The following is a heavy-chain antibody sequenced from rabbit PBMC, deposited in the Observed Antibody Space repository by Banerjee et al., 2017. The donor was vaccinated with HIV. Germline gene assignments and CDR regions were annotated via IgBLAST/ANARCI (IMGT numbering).Heavy chain of an antibody. CDR1: GLDFSSSYW. V-gene: IGHV1S45*01. CDR3: ARGDDGDPSYGWNFDL. CDR2: IYTGSSGST. D-gene: IGHD6-1*01. J-gene: IGHJ4*01. Sequence: QEQLVESGGGLVQPEGSLTLTCKASGLDFSSSYWICWVRQAPGKGLEWIACIYTGSSGSTYYATWAKGRFTISKTSSTTVTLQLNSLTAADTATYFCARGDDGDPSYGWNFDLWGPGTLVTVS.